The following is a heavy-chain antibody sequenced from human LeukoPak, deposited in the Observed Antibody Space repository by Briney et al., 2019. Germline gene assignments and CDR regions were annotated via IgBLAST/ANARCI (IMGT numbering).Heavy chain of an antibody. CDR3: ARDSGGAAANLDY. CDR1: GGSISSSSYY. Sequence: PSETLSLTCTVSGGSISSSSYYWGWIRQPPGKGLEWIGSIYYSGSTYYNPSLKSRVTISVDTSKNQFSLKLSSVTAADTAVYYCARDSGGAAANLDYWGQGTLVTVSS. V-gene: IGHV4-39*07. D-gene: IGHD6-13*01. CDR2: IYYSGST. J-gene: IGHJ4*02.